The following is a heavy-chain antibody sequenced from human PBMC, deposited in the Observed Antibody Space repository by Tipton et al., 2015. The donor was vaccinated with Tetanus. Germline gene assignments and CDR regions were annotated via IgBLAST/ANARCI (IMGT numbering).Heavy chain of an antibody. Sequence: TLSLTCGVYGGSFSGYYWSWIRQPPGKGLEWIGEINHSGSTNYNPSLKSRVTISVDTSKNQFSLKLSSVTAADTAVYYCARGFWFDPWGQGTLVTVSS. CDR1: GGSFSGYY. J-gene: IGHJ5*02. V-gene: IGHV4-34*01. CDR3: ARGFWFDP. CDR2: INHSGST.